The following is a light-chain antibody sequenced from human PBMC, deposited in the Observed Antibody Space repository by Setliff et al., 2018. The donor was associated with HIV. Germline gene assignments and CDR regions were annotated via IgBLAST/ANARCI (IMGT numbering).Light chain of an antibody. Sequence: QSVLTQPASVSGSAGQSITISCTGTSSDVGGFNSVSWYQQHPDKAPKLIIYEVTNRPSGVSDRFFGSKSGNTASLTISGLQTEDEADYYCCSNTGSNTYVFGSGTKVTVL. CDR2: EVT. CDR1: SSDVGGFNS. CDR3: CSNTGSNTYV. V-gene: IGLV2-14*03. J-gene: IGLJ1*01.